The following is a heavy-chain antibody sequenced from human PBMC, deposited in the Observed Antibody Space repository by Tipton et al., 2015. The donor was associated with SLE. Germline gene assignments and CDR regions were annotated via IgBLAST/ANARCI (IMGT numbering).Heavy chain of an antibody. CDR1: GFTFRKYA. V-gene: IGHV3-64*02. Sequence: SLRLSCAASGFTFRKYAIHWVRQAPGKGLEYVSSISSNGGSTFYADSEKGRFTILRDNSKNTVYLQMGSLRVEDMGVYYCARSGKVYNEDSFGLDVWGQVTAVTVSS. CDR3: ARSGKVYNEDSFGLDV. J-gene: IGHJ6*02. CDR2: ISSNGGST. D-gene: IGHD1-14*01.